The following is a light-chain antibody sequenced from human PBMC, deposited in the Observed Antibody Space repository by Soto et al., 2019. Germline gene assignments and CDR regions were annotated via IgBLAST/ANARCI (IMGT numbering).Light chain of an antibody. CDR3: QQTYSAPPT. CDR1: QIISTY. CDR2: AAS. J-gene: IGKJ1*01. V-gene: IGKV1-39*01. Sequence: DIQMTQSPSSLSAYVGDRVTITCRASQIISTYLNWYQQRAGLAPRLLIYAASSLQSGVPPRFSGSGSGTDFTLTISSLQPEDFATYFCQQTYSAPPTFGQGTKVEIK.